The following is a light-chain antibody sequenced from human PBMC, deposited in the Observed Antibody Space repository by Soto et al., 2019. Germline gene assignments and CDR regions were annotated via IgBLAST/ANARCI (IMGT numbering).Light chain of an antibody. J-gene: IGLJ3*02. Sequence: QSVLTQSSSASASGGSSVKLTCTLSSGHSSYIIAWHQQQPGKAPRYLMKLEGSGSYNKGSGVPDRFSGSSSGDDRYLTISNLQFEDEADYYCETWDSNTHTVFGGGTQLTVL. CDR2: LEGSGSY. CDR1: SGHSSYI. V-gene: IGLV4-60*02. CDR3: ETWDSNTHTV.